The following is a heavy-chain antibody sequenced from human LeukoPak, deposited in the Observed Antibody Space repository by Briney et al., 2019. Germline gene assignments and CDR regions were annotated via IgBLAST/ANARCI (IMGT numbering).Heavy chain of an antibody. CDR3: ASRGWLIGTDGFDI. CDR1: GFTVSSKY. D-gene: IGHD5-12*01. V-gene: IGHV3-66*01. CDR2: IYSGGGT. J-gene: IGHJ3*02. Sequence: PGGSLRLSCAASGFTVSSKYMSWVRQAPGKGLEWVSVIYSGGGTYYADSVKGGFTISRDKSKNTLYLQMNSLRAEDTAVYYCASRGWLIGTDGFDIWGQGTMVTVSS.